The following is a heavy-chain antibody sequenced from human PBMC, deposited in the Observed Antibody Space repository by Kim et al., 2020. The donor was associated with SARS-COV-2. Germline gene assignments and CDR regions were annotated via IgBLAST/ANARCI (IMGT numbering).Heavy chain of an antibody. D-gene: IGHD6-6*01. J-gene: IGHJ6*03. Sequence: SETLSLTCAVYGGSFSGYYWSWIRQPPGKGLEWIGEINHSGSTNYNPSLKSRVTISVDTSKNQFSLKLSSVTAADTAVYYCARAYSSLNYYMDVWGKGTTVTVSS. CDR2: INHSGST. V-gene: IGHV4-34*01. CDR1: GGSFSGYY. CDR3: ARAYSSLNYYMDV.